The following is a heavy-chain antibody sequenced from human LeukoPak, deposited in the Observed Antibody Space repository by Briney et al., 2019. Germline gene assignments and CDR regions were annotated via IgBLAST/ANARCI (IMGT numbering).Heavy chain of an antibody. CDR1: GYTFISYG. Sequence: GASVKVSRKASGYTFISYGISWVRQAPGQGLEWMGWISAYNGNTNYAQKLQGRVTMTTDTSTSTAYMELRSLRSDDTAVYYCARDYPTDTFPTFDPWGQGTLVTVSS. J-gene: IGHJ5*02. D-gene: IGHD2/OR15-2a*01. V-gene: IGHV1-18*01. CDR3: ARDYPTDTFPTFDP. CDR2: ISAYNGNT.